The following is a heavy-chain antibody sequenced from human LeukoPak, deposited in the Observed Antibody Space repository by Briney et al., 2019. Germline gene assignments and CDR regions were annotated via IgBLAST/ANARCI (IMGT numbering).Heavy chain of an antibody. D-gene: IGHD2-15*01. V-gene: IGHV1-69*05. CDR1: GGTFSSYA. CDR2: IIPIFGTA. Sequence: SVKVSCKASGGTFSSYAISWVRQAPGQGLEWMGRIIPIFGTANYAQKFRGRVTITTDESTSTAYMELSSLRSEDTAVYYCVRGTFDCSGGSCYHAGDYYYYMDVWGKGTTVTVSS. CDR3: VRGTFDCSGGSCYHAGDYYYYMDV. J-gene: IGHJ6*03.